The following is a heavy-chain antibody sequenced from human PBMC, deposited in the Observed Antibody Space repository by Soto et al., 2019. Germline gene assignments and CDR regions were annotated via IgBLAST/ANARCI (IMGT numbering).Heavy chain of an antibody. V-gene: IGHV3-53*01. CDR1: GFTVSNNY. CDR3: ARDPRGIAASGAGG. D-gene: IGHD6-13*01. CDR2: IYSGGNT. Sequence: PGGSLRLSCAASGFTVSNNYMRWVRQAPGKGLEWVSLIYSGGNTHYADSVKGRFTISRDNSKNTLFLQMNSLRVEDTAVYYCARDPRGIAASGAGGWGQGTLVTVSS. J-gene: IGHJ4*02.